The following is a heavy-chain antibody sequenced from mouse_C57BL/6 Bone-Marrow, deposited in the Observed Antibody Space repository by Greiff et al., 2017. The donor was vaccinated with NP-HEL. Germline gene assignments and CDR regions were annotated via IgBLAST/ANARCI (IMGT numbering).Heavy chain of an antibody. J-gene: IGHJ4*01. D-gene: IGHD5-1*01. V-gene: IGHV3-6*01. CDR3: ARERGEYDYAMDY. Sequence: EVKLMESGPGLVKPSQSLSLTCSVTGYSITSGYYCYCIRQFPGNKLEWMAYISYDGSNNYHPSLKNRISITRDTSKNQVFLKLNSVTTEDTATYDCARERGEYDYAMDYWGQGTSVTVSS. CDR2: ISYDGSN. CDR1: GYSITSGYY.